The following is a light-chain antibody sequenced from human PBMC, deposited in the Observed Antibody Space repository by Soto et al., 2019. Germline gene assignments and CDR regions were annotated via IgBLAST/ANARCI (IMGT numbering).Light chain of an antibody. CDR1: QNVSRSL. Sequence: EIVLTQSPGTLSLSPGERVTLSCRASQNVSRSLLAWYQQKPGQAPRPLISGASSRASGIPDRFSGSGSGTDFTLTISRLEPEDFAVYYCQSYADSLFTFGPGTKVDIK. CDR3: QSYADSLFT. CDR2: GAS. V-gene: IGKV3-20*01. J-gene: IGKJ3*01.